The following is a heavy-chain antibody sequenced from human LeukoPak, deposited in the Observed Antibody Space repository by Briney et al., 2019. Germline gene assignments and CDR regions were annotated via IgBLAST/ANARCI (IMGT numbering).Heavy chain of an antibody. CDR3: AKREYYYGSGSSYYFDS. CDR1: GFTFSSHV. V-gene: IGHV3-23*01. CDR2: ISGGGDST. Sequence: GGSLRLSCAASGFTFSSHVMSWVRQAPGKRLEWVSTISGGGDSTYYADSVKGRFSISRDNSKNTLYLQMNSLRAEDTAVYYCAKREYYYGSGSSYYFDSWGQGTLVTVSS. D-gene: IGHD3-10*01. J-gene: IGHJ4*02.